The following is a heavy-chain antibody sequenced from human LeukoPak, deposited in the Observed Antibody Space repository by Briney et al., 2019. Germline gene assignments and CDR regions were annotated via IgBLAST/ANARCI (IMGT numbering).Heavy chain of an antibody. CDR2: INPNSGGT. CDR3: AREVGVVPAARY. V-gene: IGHV1-2*02. D-gene: IGHD2-2*01. CDR1: GYTFTGYY. Sequence: ASVKVSCKASGYTFTGYYMHWVRQAPGQGLEWMGWINPNSGGTNYAQEFQGRVTMTRDTSISTAYMELSRLRSDDTAVYYCAREVGVVPAARYWGQGTLVTVSS. J-gene: IGHJ4*02.